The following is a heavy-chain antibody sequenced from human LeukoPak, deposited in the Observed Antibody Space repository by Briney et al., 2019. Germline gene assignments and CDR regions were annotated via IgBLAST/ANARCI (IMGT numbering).Heavy chain of an antibody. Sequence: GGALRLSCAASGFTFSSYWMSWVRQAPGEGLEWVANIKQDGSEKYYVDSVKGRFTISRDNAKNSLYLQMNSLRAEDTAVYYCARAYDCSSTSCYDLARWYYFDYWGQGTLVTVSS. CDR3: ARAYDCSSTSCYDLARWYYFDY. D-gene: IGHD2-2*01. CDR1: GFTFSSYW. J-gene: IGHJ4*02. V-gene: IGHV3-7*03. CDR2: IKQDGSEK.